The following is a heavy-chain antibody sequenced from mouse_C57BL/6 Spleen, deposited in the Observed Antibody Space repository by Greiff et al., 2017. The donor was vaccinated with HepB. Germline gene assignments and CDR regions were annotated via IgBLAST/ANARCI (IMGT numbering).Heavy chain of an antibody. J-gene: IGHJ3*01. CDR1: GFTFSDYG. V-gene: IGHV5-17*01. CDR3: ARDDGYYPAWFAY. Sequence: EVQLVESGGGLVKPGGSLKLSCAASGFTFSDYGMHWVRQAPEKGLEWVAYISSGSSNIYYADTVKGRFTISRDNAKNTLFLQMTSLRSEDTAMYYCARDDGYYPAWFAYWGQGTLVTVSA. D-gene: IGHD2-3*01. CDR2: ISSGSSNI.